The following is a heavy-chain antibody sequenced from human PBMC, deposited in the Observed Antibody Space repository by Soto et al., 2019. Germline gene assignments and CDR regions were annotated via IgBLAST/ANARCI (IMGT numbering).Heavy chain of an antibody. J-gene: IGHJ5*02. CDR1: GGSISSGGYY. CDR2: IYHSGTT. CDR3: ARERPDGSRLDP. Sequence: SETLSLTCTVSGGSISSGGYYWSWIRQHPGKGLEWIGYIYHSGTTYYNPSLKSRVTISVDTSKNQFSLKLSSGTAADTAVYYCARERPDGSRLDPWGQGTLVTVSS. V-gene: IGHV4-30-4*08. D-gene: IGHD6-13*01.